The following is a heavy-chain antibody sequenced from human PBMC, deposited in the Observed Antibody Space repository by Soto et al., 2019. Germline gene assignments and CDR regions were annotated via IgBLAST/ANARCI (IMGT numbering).Heavy chain of an antibody. CDR2: IRSKANSYAT. D-gene: IGHD6-13*01. J-gene: IGHJ3*02. Sequence: GGSLRLSCAASGFTFSGSAMHWVRQASGKGLEWVGRIRSKANSYATAYAASVKGRFTISRDDSKNTAYLQMNSLKTEDTAVYYCTRNPNTIAAAGTYAFDIWGQGTMVTVSS. CDR3: TRNPNTIAAAGTYAFDI. CDR1: GFTFSGSA. V-gene: IGHV3-73*01.